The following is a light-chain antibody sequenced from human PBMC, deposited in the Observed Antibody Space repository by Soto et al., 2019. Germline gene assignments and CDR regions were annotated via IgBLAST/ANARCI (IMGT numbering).Light chain of an antibody. CDR3: LPFDSYLWT. CDR2: GAS. J-gene: IGKJ1*01. Sequence: DIQMTQSPSSLSASVGDRVTITCRASQGIGNDLGWYQQKPGKARKRQIYGASSLESGVPSRFRGSGSETEFTLTISSLQPEDFATYYCLPFDSYLWTFGQGPTVEIK. CDR1: QGIGND. V-gene: IGKV1-17*01.